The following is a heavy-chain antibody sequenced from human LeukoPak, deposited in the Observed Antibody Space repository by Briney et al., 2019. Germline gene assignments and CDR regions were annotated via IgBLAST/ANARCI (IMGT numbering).Heavy chain of an antibody. V-gene: IGHV1-2*02. CDR2: INPNSGDT. D-gene: IGHD1/OR15-1a*01. CDR3: AREEQYNNFFDY. Sequence: ASVTVSFTASGYTLTDYYIHWVRQAPGQGLEWMGWINPNSGDTTYAQKFQGRVTMTRDTSISSAYMDLRRLNSDDTAVYFCAREEQYNNFFDYWGPGTLVTVSS. CDR1: GYTLTDYY. J-gene: IGHJ4*02.